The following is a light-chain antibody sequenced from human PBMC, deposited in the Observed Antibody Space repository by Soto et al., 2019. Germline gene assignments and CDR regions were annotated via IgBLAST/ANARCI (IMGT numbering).Light chain of an antibody. CDR1: QSVSIN. CDR2: GAS. J-gene: IGKJ1*01. CDR3: QQYYNWPRP. V-gene: IGKV3-15*01. Sequence: EIVMTQSAATLSVSPGARATLSCRASQSVSINVAWYQQKPGQSPRLLISGASTRATGIPASFSGSGSGTEFTLTISSLQSEDFAIYFCQQYYNWPRPFGQGTKVDI.